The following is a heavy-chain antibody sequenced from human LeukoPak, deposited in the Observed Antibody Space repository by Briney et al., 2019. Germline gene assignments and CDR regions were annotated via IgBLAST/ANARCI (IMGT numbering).Heavy chain of an antibody. Sequence: SETLSLTCTVSGGSVTKYYWHWTRQAPGKGLEWIGFIFHTGITNYNPSLKSRVTISVDTSKNQFSLKLTSVTAADTAVYFCARDLFPITWFESWGQGTLVTVSS. V-gene: IGHV4-59*02. D-gene: IGHD1-14*01. CDR2: IFHTGIT. J-gene: IGHJ5*01. CDR1: GGSVTKYY. CDR3: ARDLFPITWFES.